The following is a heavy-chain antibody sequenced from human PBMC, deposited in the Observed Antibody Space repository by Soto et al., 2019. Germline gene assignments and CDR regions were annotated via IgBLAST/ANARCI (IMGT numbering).Heavy chain of an antibody. CDR2: VKDGGVT. CDR1: GGSFTGYY. V-gene: IGHV4-34*01. Sequence: QVQLQQWGAGLLKPSETLSLTCAVNGGSFTGYYWSWVRQPPGKGLEWIGEVKDGGVTNYSPSLRRRVPISSDAPKKQFSLKVTSVTAADTAVYYCTRGQEGVVATHWDQGTLVTVSS. J-gene: IGHJ4*02. D-gene: IGHD5-12*01. CDR3: TRGQEGVVATH.